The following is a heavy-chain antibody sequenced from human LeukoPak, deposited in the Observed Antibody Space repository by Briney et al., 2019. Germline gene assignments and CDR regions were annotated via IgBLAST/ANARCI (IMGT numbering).Heavy chain of an antibody. D-gene: IGHD3-3*01. CDR3: AKEGYDFWSGSRWFDP. V-gene: IGHV3-7*01. CDR1: GFTFSSYW. CDR2: IKQDGGEK. Sequence: GGSLRLSCAASGFTFSSYWMSWVRQAPGKGLEWVANIKQDGGEKYYVDSVKGRFTISRDNAKNSLYLQMNSLRAEDTAVYYCAKEGYDFWSGSRWFDPWGQGTLVTVSS. J-gene: IGHJ5*02.